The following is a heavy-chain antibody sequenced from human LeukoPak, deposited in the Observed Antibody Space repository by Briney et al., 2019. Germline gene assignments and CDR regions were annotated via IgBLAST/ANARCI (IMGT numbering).Heavy chain of an antibody. J-gene: IGHJ3*02. CDR2: IYYSGST. CDR3: ARATRGVMRAFDI. Sequence: SETLSLTCTVSGGSISNYYWSWIRQPPGKGLEWIGYIYYSGSTYYNPSLKSRVTISVDTSKNQFSLKLSSVTAADTAVYYCARATRGVMRAFDIWGQGTMVTVSS. D-gene: IGHD3-10*01. CDR1: GGSISNYY. V-gene: IGHV4-59*01.